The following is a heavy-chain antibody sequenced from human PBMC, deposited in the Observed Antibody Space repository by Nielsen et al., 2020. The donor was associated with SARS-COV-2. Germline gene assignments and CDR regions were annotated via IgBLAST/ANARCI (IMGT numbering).Heavy chain of an antibody. D-gene: IGHD1-26*01. CDR3: AGEDDRGGSYYEH. CDR1: GGSIASGGYY. V-gene: IGHV4-31*11. J-gene: IGHJ4*03. CDR2: IYYSGGT. Sequence: SETLSLTCAVSGGSIASGGYYWTWIRQRPGKGLEWIGYIYYSGGTYYNPSLQSRLSISRDTSKNQFSLKLTSVTAADTAMYYCAGEDDRGGSYYEHWGQGTLVTVSS.